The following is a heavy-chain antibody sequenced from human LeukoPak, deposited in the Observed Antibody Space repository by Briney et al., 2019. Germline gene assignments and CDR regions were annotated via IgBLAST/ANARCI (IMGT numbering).Heavy chain of an antibody. Sequence: KTGGSLRLSCAASGFTFSYAYMNWVRQAPGKGPEWVGRIKSKGDGGTTDYAAPVKGRFTISRDDSKNMLYLQMNSLITEDTAVYYCTTVTMVREINWGQGTLVTVSS. CDR1: GFTFSYAY. CDR3: TTVTMVREIN. J-gene: IGHJ4*02. D-gene: IGHD3-10*01. CDR2: IKSKGDGGTT. V-gene: IGHV3-15*01.